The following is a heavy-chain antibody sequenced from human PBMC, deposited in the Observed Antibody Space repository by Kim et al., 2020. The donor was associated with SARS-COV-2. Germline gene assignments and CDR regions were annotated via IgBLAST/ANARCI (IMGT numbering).Heavy chain of an antibody. CDR1: GFTFSSYA. CDR2: ISSNGGST. V-gene: IGHV3-64D*09. D-gene: IGHD3-3*01. CDR3: VKVGYDFWSGYYPSDQYYGMDV. J-gene: IGHJ6*02. Sequence: GGSLRLSCSASGFTFSSYAVHWVRQAPWKGLEYVSAISSNGGSTYYTDSVKGRFTISRDNSKNTLYLQMSSLRAEDTAVYYCVKVGYDFWSGYYPSDQYYGMDVWGQGTTVTVSS.